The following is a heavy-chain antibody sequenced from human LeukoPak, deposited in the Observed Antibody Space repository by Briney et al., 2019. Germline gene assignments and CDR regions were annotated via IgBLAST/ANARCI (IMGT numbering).Heavy chain of an antibody. J-gene: IGHJ5*01. Sequence: PGGSLRLPCAASGFPFSTYAMNWVRQAPGKGLEWVSSITSNGSQTYYADALKGRFIISRDNVKNSLYLQMSSLRAEDTAVYYCTRAIRATGTDSWGQGTLVTVSS. D-gene: IGHD6-13*01. V-gene: IGHV3-21*01. CDR2: ITSNGSQT. CDR3: TRAIRATGTDS. CDR1: GFPFSTYA.